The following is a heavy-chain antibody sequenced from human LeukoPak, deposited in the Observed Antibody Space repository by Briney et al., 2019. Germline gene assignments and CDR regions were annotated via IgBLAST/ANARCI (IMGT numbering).Heavy chain of an antibody. CDR1: GFTFSSYE. CDR2: IYYSGST. Sequence: GSLRLSCAASGFTFSSYEMNWVRQPPGKGLEWIGCIYYSGSTNYNPSLKSRVTISVDTSKNQFSLKLSSVTAADTAVYYCARARSGWWDPFDYWGQGTLVTVSS. J-gene: IGHJ4*02. CDR3: ARARSGWWDPFDY. V-gene: IGHV4-59*01. D-gene: IGHD6-19*01.